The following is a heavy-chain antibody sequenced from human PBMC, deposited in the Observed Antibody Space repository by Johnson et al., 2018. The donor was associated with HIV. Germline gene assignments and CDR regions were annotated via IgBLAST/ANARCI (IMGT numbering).Heavy chain of an antibody. CDR2: ISYDGNNK. CDR3: ANTQIVVVPTAMDPFDI. V-gene: IGHV3-30*18. J-gene: IGHJ3*02. Sequence: QVKLVESGGGEVQPGRSLRLSCAASGFTFSGYGMHWVRQAPGKGLEWVAVISYDGNNKYYADSVKGRFTISRDNSKNTLYLQMNSLRAEDTAVYYCANTQIVVVPTAMDPFDIWGRGTMVTVSS. D-gene: IGHD2-2*01. CDR1: GFTFSGYG.